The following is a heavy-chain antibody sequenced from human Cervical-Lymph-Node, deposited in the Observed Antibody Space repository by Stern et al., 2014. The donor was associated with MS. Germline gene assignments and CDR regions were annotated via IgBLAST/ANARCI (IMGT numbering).Heavy chain of an antibody. CDR3: ARGYSTTYLDY. V-gene: IGHV1-3*01. CDR2: IHPGNGDA. Sequence: QVHLVQSGAEVKKPGASVKVSCKASGYTFTNYALHWVRQAPGQRPEWMGWIHPGNGDAKYSQNFQDRVTITRDISANTVYMELRSLRVEDTAMYYCARGYSTTYLDYWGQGTLVTVSS. J-gene: IGHJ4*02. D-gene: IGHD6-13*01. CDR1: GYTFTNYA.